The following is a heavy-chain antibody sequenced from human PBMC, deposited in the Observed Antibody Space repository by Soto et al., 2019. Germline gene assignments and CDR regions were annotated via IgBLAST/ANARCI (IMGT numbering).Heavy chain of an antibody. CDR1: GFSFSDAW. CDR3: ATFRSYSDS. V-gene: IGHV3-15*01. D-gene: IGHD1-26*01. J-gene: IGHJ5*01. Sequence: PGGSLRLSCAASGFSFSDAWMTWGRQAPGKRLEWVGRIKSQGEGGTTEYGAPGKGRFTISSDDSENPLHLQMTSLKTEDTAVYYCATFRSYSDSWGHGTLVTVSS. CDR2: IKSQGEGGTT.